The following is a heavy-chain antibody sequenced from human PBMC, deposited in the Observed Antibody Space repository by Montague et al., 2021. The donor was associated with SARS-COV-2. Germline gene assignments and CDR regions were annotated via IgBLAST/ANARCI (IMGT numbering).Heavy chain of an antibody. D-gene: IGHD1-26*01. J-gene: IGHJ6*02. CDR1: GFSLSTTGMC. Sequence: PALVKPTQTLTLTCSFSGFSLSTTGMCISWIRQPPGKVLEWLVLIDWDGDKYYSTSLKTRLTISKDTSKDQVVLTMTKMDTVDTATYYCARVGFGHYDAVDVWGQGTTVTVSS. CDR2: IDWDGDK. V-gene: IGHV2-70*13. CDR3: ARVGFGHYDAVDV.